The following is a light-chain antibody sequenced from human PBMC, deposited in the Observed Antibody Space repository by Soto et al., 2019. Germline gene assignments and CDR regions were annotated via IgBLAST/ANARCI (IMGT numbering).Light chain of an antibody. CDR2: DND. CDR3: SSYTSSSTLVV. J-gene: IGLJ2*01. CDR1: RSNIGNNY. Sequence: QSVLTQPPSVSAAPGQKVTVSCSGSRSNIGNNYVSWYQHLPGTAPKLLIYDNDKRPSGIPDRFSASKSGTSATLGITGLQTGDEADYYCSSYTSSSTLVVFGGGTKVTVL. V-gene: IGLV1-51*01.